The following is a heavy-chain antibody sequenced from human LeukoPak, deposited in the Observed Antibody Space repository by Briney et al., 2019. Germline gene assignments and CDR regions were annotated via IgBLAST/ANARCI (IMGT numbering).Heavy chain of an antibody. D-gene: IGHD7-27*01. V-gene: IGHV1-69*13. J-gene: IGHJ6*03. CDR1: GGTFSSYA. CDR3: ARGLTGDHYYYYYMDV. Sequence: SVKVSCKASGGTFSSYAISWVRQAPGQGLEWMGGIIPIFGTANYAQKFQGRVTITADESTSTAYMELSSLRSEDTAVYYCARGLTGDHYYYYYMDVWGKGTTVTVSS. CDR2: IIPIFGTA.